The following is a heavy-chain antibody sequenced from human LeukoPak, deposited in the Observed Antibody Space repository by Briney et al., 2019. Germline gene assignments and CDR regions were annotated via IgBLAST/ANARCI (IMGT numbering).Heavy chain of an antibody. Sequence: PGGSLRLSCAASGFTFSTYGMHWVRQAPGKGLEWVAVISYDGDNKYFADSVKGRFTISRDNSKNTLYLQMNSLRAEDTAVYYCAKDRLLLARGVIYAFDIWGQGTMVTVSS. J-gene: IGHJ3*02. CDR3: AKDRLLLARGVIYAFDI. CDR1: GFTFSTYG. D-gene: IGHD3-10*01. CDR2: ISYDGDNK. V-gene: IGHV3-30*18.